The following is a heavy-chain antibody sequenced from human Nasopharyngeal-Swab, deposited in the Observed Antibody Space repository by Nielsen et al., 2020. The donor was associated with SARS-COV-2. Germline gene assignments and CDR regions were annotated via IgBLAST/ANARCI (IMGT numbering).Heavy chain of an antibody. CDR1: GGSISSYY. V-gene: IGHV4-59*08. CDR2: IYYSGST. Sequence: SETLSLTCTVSGGSISSYYWSWIRQPPGKGLEWIGYIYYSGSTNYNPSLKSRVTISVETSKNQFSLKLSSVTAADTAVYYCARSTYCGGDCQNYFDYWGQGTLVTVSS. D-gene: IGHD2-21*02. CDR3: ARSTYCGGDCQNYFDY. J-gene: IGHJ4*02.